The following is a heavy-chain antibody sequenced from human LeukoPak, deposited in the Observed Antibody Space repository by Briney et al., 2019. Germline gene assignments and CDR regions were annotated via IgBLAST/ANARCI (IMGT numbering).Heavy chain of an antibody. CDR3: ARVGFYCTNGVCYNYFDY. CDR1: GGSISSYY. V-gene: IGHV4-59*01. CDR2: IYYSGST. D-gene: IGHD2-8*01. Sequence: PSETLSLTCTASGGSISSYYWSWIRQPPGKGLEWIGYIYYSGSTNYNPSLKSRVTISVDTSKNQFSLKLSSVTAADTAVYYCARVGFYCTNGVCYNYFDYWGQGTLVTVSS. J-gene: IGHJ4*02.